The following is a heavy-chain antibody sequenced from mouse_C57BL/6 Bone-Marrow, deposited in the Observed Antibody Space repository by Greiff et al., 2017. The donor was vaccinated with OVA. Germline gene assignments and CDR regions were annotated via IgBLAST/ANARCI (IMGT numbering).Heavy chain of an antibody. J-gene: IGHJ1*03. V-gene: IGHV1-81*01. CDR3: AREGGYGSSRHWYFDV. D-gene: IGHD1-1*01. CDR1: GYTFTSYG. Sequence: QVQLQQSGAELARPGASVKLSCKASGYTFTSYGISWVKQRTGQGLEWIGEIYPRSGNTYYNEKFKGKATLTADKSSSTAYMELRSLTSEDSAVYFCAREGGYGSSRHWYFDVWGTGTTVTVSS. CDR2: IYPRSGNT.